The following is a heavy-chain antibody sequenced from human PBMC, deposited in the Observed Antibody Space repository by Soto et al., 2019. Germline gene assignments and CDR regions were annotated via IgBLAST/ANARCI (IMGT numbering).Heavy chain of an antibody. V-gene: IGHV1-18*01. J-gene: IGHJ4*02. CDR1: GYTFASYA. Sequence: QVQLVQSGAEVKKPGASVKVSCKASGYTFASYAISWMRQAPGQGLEWMGWISAYNGNTNYAQKLQGRVTMTTDTSTSAAYLELRRLRADDTAVYYCARDPPPPDYWGQGTLVTVSS. CDR3: ARDPPPPDY. CDR2: ISAYNGNT.